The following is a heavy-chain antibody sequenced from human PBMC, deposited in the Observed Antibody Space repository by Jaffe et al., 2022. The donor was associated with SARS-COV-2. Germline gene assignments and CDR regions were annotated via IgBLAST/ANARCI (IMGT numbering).Heavy chain of an antibody. CDR3: ARSSSWYGGNFDY. V-gene: IGHV4-31*03. Sequence: QVQLQESGPGLVKPSQTLSLTCTVSGGSISRSGSYWSWIRQHPGKGLEWIGYIYFSGSTYYNPSLESRITMSADTSKNQFSLKLSSVTAADTAVYYCARSSSWYGGNFDYWGQGTLVTVSS. CDR2: IYFSGST. CDR1: GGSISRSGSY. D-gene: IGHD6-13*01. J-gene: IGHJ4*02.